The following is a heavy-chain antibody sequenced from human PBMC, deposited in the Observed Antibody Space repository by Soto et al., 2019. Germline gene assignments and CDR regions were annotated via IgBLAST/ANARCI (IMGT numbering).Heavy chain of an antibody. Sequence: QVQLQQWGAGLLKPSETLSLTCAVYGGSFSGYYWSWIRQPPGKGLEWIGEINHSGSTNYNPSLKSRVTISVDTSEIQFSLKLCSVTVAETAVYYRARDPYLTIFGVVPYYFDYWGQGTLVTVSS. J-gene: IGHJ4*02. CDR3: ARDPYLTIFGVVPYYFDY. V-gene: IGHV4-34*01. D-gene: IGHD3-3*01. CDR1: GGSFSGYY. CDR2: INHSGST.